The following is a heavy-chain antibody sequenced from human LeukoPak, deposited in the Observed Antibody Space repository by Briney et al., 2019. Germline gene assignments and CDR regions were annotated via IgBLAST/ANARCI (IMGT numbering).Heavy chain of an antibody. Sequence: GGSLRLSCVASGFTFGSYSMNWVRQAPGKGLEWVANIKQDGSEKYYVDSVKGRFTISRDNAKNSLYLQMNSLRAEDTAVYYCARDLEQAYWGQGTLVTVSS. D-gene: IGHD1/OR15-1a*01. V-gene: IGHV3-7*01. CDR2: IKQDGSEK. J-gene: IGHJ4*02. CDR3: ARDLEQAY. CDR1: GFTFGSYS.